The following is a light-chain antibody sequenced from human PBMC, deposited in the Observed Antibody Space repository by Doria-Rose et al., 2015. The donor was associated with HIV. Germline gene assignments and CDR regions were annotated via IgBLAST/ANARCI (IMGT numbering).Light chain of an antibody. V-gene: IGKV1-39*01. CDR3: QQTYSSPPWT. Sequence: TPPPSSPSASIGARVTITCRASQTVSTYLNWFQQEPGKAPKLLIYAASRLQSGVPSRFSGSGSGTDFTPTISGLQPGDFATYYCQQTYSSPPWTFGQGTKVEMK. CDR1: QTVSTY. J-gene: IGKJ1*01. CDR2: AAS.